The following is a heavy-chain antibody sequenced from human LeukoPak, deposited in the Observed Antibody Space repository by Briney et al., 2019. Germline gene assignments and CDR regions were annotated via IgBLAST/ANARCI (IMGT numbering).Heavy chain of an antibody. CDR3: ARLMFRAYGDSTQEYHFDY. CDR2: IYPGDSDT. D-gene: IGHD4-17*01. Sequence: GESLKISCKGSGYSFTNYWIGWVRQMPGKGLEWMGIIYPGDSDTRYSPSFQGQVTISADKSITTAYLQWSSLEASDTAMYYCARLMFRAYGDSTQEYHFDYWGQGTLVTVSS. J-gene: IGHJ4*02. CDR1: GYSFTNYW. V-gene: IGHV5-51*01.